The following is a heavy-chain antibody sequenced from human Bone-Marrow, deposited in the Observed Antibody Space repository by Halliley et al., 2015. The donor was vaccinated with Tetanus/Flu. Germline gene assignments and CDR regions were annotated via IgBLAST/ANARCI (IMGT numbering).Heavy chain of an antibody. CDR3: AKARVVAAASVGNGMDV. D-gene: IGHD6-13*01. V-gene: IGHV3-23*01. J-gene: IGHJ6*02. Sequence: ISSGGGTTFYADSVKGRFTISRDNSKNILYLQMDSLRVEDTAVYYCAKARVVAAASVGNGMDVWGQGTTVTVSS. CDR2: ISSGGGTT.